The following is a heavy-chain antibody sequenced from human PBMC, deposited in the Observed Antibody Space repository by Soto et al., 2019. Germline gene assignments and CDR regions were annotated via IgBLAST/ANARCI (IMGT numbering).Heavy chain of an antibody. J-gene: IGHJ5*02. CDR1: GASISTKS. CDR2: VYYSGTT. D-gene: IGHD3-16*01. Sequence: QVKLQESGPGLVTPSETLSLTCTVSGASISTKSWNWIRQTPGKRLCWIGYVYYSGTTNYNPSLKSRVTISIDTSKNQFSLNLTSVTAADTAIYYCARGLSLNPYLDRWGQRARVTVSS. CDR3: ARGLSLNPYLDR. V-gene: IGHV4-59*01.